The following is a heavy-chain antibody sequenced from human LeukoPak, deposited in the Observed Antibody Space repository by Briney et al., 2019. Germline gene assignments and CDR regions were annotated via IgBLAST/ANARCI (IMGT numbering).Heavy chain of an antibody. V-gene: IGHV4-4*07. CDR1: GASISDYC. CDR2: ICSSGNT. Sequence: SEILSLTCTVSGASISDYCWSWIRQPAGKELEYIGRICSSGNTNHNPSLQSRVTMSVDTSRNQFSLKLSSVTAADTALYFCARDYDKAFEYWGQGTLVTVSS. J-gene: IGHJ4*02. D-gene: IGHD3-16*01. CDR3: ARDYDKAFEY.